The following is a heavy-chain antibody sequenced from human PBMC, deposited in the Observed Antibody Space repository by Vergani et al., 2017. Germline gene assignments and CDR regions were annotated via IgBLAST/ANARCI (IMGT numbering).Heavy chain of an antibody. CDR3: AKDRGMHSSSTPWGMDV. J-gene: IGHJ6*02. D-gene: IGHD6-6*01. CDR1: GFTFSSYE. V-gene: IGHV3-23*04. CDR2: ISGSGGST. Sequence: EVQLVDSGGGLVQPGGSLRLSCAASGFTFSSYEMNWVRQAPGKGLEWVSAISGSGGSTYYADSVKGRFTISRDNSKNTLYLQMNSLRAEDTAVYYCAKDRGMHSSSTPWGMDVWGQGTTVTVSS.